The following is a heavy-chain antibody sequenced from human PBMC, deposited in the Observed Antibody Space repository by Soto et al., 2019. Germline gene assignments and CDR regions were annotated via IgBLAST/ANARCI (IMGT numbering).Heavy chain of an antibody. CDR2: IYYSGST. CDR3: ARGGYDFWSGYSQAPYYYGMDV. CDR1: GGSISSYY. V-gene: IGHV4-59*01. D-gene: IGHD3-3*01. Sequence: SETLSLTCTVSGGSISSYYWSWIRQPPGKGLEWIGYIYYSGSTNYNPSLKSRVTISVDTSKNQFSLKLSSVTAADTAAYYCARGGYDFWSGYSQAPYYYGMDVWGQGTTVTVSS. J-gene: IGHJ6*02.